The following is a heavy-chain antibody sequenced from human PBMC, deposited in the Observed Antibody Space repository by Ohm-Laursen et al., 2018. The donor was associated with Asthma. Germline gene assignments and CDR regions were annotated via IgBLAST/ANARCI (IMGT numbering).Heavy chain of an antibody. J-gene: IGHJ4*02. V-gene: IGHV4-59*02. CDR2: MHSSGGA. CDR1: GGSVSGYY. Sequence: SDTLSLTCAVSGGSVSGYYGSWIWQPPGRGLEWIAYMHSSGGANYNPSLQSRVTLSADTSKNRVSLRLSFVSAADTALYFCARLDWTLSVFDYWGQGALVTVAS. D-gene: IGHD1-1*01. CDR3: ARLDWTLSVFDY.